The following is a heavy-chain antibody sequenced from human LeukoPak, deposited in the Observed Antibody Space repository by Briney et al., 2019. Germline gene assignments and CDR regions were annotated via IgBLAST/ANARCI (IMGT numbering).Heavy chain of an antibody. Sequence: ASVNVSCQASGYTLPHYYMHLVRQAPGQRLDGMGVIYTSGGSTSYAQKFQGRVTMTRDTYTSTVYMELSSLRPEDTAVYYCARGSYYYDSSGYYAPPFDYWGQGTLVTVSS. V-gene: IGHV1-46*01. CDR3: ARGSYYYDSSGYYAPPFDY. D-gene: IGHD3-22*01. J-gene: IGHJ4*02. CDR1: GYTLPHYY. CDR2: IYTSGGST.